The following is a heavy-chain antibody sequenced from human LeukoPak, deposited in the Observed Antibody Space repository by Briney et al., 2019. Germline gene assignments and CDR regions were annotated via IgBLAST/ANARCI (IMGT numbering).Heavy chain of an antibody. CDR1: GFTFNYAW. J-gene: IGHJ4*02. Sequence: TGGSLRLSCAASGFTFNYAWMSWVRQAPGKGLEWVGRIRSKTDGGTTDYAAPVKGRFTISRDDSKNTLYLQMNSLKTEDIAVYYCTTGAAGNWGQGTLVTVSS. V-gene: IGHV3-15*01. D-gene: IGHD2-15*01. CDR3: TTGAAGN. CDR2: IRSKTDGGTT.